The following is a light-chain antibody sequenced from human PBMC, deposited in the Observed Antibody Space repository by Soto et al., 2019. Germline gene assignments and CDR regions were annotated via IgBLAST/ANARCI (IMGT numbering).Light chain of an antibody. Sequence: EIVLTQSPATLSLSPGERATLSCRASQSVSSYLAWYQQKPGQAPRLLIYDASNRATGIPARFSGSGSGTDFTRTISSLEPEDFAVYYCQQRSNWPPVFGQGTKVEIK. J-gene: IGKJ1*01. CDR3: QQRSNWPPV. CDR1: QSVSSY. CDR2: DAS. V-gene: IGKV3-11*01.